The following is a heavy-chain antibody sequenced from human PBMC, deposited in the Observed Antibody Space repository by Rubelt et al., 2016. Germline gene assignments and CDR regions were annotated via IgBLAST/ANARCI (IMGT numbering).Heavy chain of an antibody. CDR3: AHRASDRGYFEY. V-gene: IGHV2-5*02. Sequence: QITLKESGPTLVKPTQTLTLTCTFSGFSLSTSGVGVGWIRQPPGKALEWLALISWDDDKRYSSSLKTRLTITKDTSKNQVVLIMTNMDLVDTGTYYCAHRASDRGYFEYWGQGTLVTVSS. J-gene: IGHJ4*02. CDR1: GFSLSTSGVG. D-gene: IGHD3-10*01. CDR2: ISWDDDK.